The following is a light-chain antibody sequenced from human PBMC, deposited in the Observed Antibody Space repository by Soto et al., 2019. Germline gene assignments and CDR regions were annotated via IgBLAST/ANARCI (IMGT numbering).Light chain of an antibody. V-gene: IGLV2-14*03. CDR3: FSYTTASTVV. J-gene: IGLJ2*01. CDR1: SSDVGGYNY. CDR2: EVF. Sequence: QSALTQPASVSGSPGQSITISCTGTSSDVGGYNYVSWYQQHPGKVPKLMIYEVFRRPSGISDRFSGSKSGNTASLTISGLQAEDAADYYCFSYTTASTVVFGGGTKVTVL.